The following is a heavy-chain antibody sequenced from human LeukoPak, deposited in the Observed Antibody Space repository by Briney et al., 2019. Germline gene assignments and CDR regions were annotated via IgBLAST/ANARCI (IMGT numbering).Heavy chain of an antibody. CDR1: GHTFTSYD. V-gene: IGHV1-8*01. J-gene: IGHJ6*02. D-gene: IGHD6-19*01. Sequence: ASVKVSCKASGHTFTSYDINWVRQATGQGLEWMGWMNPNSGNTGYAQKFQGRVTMTRNTSISTAYMELSSLRSEDTAVYYCARVESYSSGWYWHYYYYGMDVWGQGTTVTVSS. CDR3: ARVESYSSGWYWHYYYYGMDV. CDR2: MNPNSGNT.